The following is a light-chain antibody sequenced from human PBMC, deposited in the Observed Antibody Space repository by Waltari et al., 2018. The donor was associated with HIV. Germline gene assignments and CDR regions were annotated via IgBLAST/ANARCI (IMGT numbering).Light chain of an antibody. V-gene: IGLV1-44*01. CDR3: ASWDDSLNGPV. J-gene: IGLJ2*01. CDR2: GKN. CDR1: PSHIGTNT. Sequence: QSVLTQPPSASGTPAPRVTISSPATPSHIGTNTLRWFQQFPGTPPNVLIYGKNQRPSGVPDRFSGAKSGTSASLAISGLQSEDEADYYCASWDDSLNGPVFGGGTKLTVV.